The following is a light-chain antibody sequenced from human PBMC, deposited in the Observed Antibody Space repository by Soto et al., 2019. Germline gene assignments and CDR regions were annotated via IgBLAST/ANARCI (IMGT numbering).Light chain of an antibody. CDR1: QSVGSY. J-gene: IGKJ4*01. CDR3: QHRSNWLT. V-gene: IGKV3-11*01. CDR2: DAS. Sequence: EIVLTQSPATLSLSPGERATLSCRASQSVGSYLAWYQQKPAQAPRLLIYDASNRATGIPARFSGSGSGTDFTLSISSLEPEDLAVYYCQHRSNWLTFGGGTKVEIK.